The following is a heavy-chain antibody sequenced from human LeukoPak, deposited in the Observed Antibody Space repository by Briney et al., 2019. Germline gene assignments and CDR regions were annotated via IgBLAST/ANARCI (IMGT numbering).Heavy chain of an antibody. D-gene: IGHD2-2*01. CDR3: ARVVCCSNPPLDHYYYYMDV. CDR1: GGTFSSYA. V-gene: IGHV1-69*01. CDR2: IIPIFGTA. J-gene: IGHJ6*03. Sequence: SVKVSCKASGGTFSSYAISWVRQAHGQGLEWMGGIIPIFGTANYAQKFQGRVTITADESTSTAYMELSSLRSEDTAVYYCARVVCCSNPPLDHYYYYMDVWGKGTAVTVSS.